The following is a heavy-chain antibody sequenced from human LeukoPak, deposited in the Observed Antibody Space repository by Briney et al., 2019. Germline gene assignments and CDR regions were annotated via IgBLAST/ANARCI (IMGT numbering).Heavy chain of an antibody. J-gene: IGHJ4*02. CDR2: INHSGST. V-gene: IGHV4-34*01. CDR3: ARGGEMATAYFDY. D-gene: IGHD5-24*01. CDR1: GGSFSGYY. Sequence: PSETLSLTCAVYGGSFSGYYWSWIRQPPGKGLEWIGEINHSGSTNYNPSLKSRVTISVDTSNNQFSLKLSSVTAADTAVYYCARGGEMATAYFDYWGQGTLVTVSS.